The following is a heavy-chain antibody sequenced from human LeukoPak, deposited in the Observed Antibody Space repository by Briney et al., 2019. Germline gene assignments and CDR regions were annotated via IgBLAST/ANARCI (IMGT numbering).Heavy chain of an antibody. V-gene: IGHV4-59*01. J-gene: IGHJ4*02. CDR3: ARWSPHYNDSSGFDY. D-gene: IGHD3-22*01. CDR1: GGSISSYY. CDR2: IYYSGST. Sequence: SETLSLTCTVSGGSISSYYWSWIRQPPGKGLEWIGYIYYSGSTNYNPSLKSRVTISVDTSKNQFSLKLSSVTAADTAVYYCARWSPHYNDSSGFDYWGQGTLVTVSS.